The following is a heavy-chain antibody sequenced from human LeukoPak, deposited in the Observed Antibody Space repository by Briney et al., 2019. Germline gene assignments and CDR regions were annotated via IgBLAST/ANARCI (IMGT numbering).Heavy chain of an antibody. D-gene: IGHD3-16*01. J-gene: IGHJ4*02. CDR1: GGSINSADYY. Sequence: SETLSLTCTVSGGSINSADYYWSWLRQPPGKGLEWIGYIYYSGSTNYNPSLKSRVTISVDTSKNQFTLKLSSVTAADTAVYYCARGRYGWLPFDYWGQGTLVTVSS. V-gene: IGHV4-61*08. CDR2: IYYSGST. CDR3: ARGRYGWLPFDY.